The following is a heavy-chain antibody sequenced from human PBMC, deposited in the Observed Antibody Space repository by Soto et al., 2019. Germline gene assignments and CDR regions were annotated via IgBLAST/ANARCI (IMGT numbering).Heavy chain of an antibody. CDR1: GFTFSSYS. CDR2: ISSSSSYI. J-gene: IGHJ6*02. Sequence: PGGSLRLSCAASGFTFSSYSMNWVRQAPGKGLEWVSSISSSSSYIYYADSVKGRFTISRDNAKNSLYLQMNSLRAEDTAVYYCARDSGLLWFGEANYYYYYGMDVWGQGTTVTVS. V-gene: IGHV3-21*01. D-gene: IGHD3-10*01. CDR3: ARDSGLLWFGEANYYYYYGMDV.